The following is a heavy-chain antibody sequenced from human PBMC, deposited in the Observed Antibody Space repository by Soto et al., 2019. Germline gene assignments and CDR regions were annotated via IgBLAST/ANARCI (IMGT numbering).Heavy chain of an antibody. D-gene: IGHD3-10*01. J-gene: IGHJ4*02. CDR3: ARAPRGNYGYPSYFDY. CDR2: IYYSGST. V-gene: IGHV4-59*11. Sequence: SEPLSLTCSVSGGSISSHYWSWIRKHPGKGLEWIGYIYYSGSTNYNPSLKSRVTISVDTSKNQFSLKLSSVTAADTAVYYCARAPRGNYGYPSYFDYWGQGTLVTVSS. CDR1: GGSISSHY.